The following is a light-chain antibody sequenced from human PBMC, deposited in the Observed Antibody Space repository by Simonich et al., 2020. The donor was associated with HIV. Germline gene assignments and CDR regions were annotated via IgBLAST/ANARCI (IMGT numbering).Light chain of an antibody. CDR3: QQSYSTPRT. V-gene: IGKV1-39*01. Sequence: DIQLTQSPSSLSASVGDRVTITCQASQRISSYLNWYQQKPGKTPKLLIYAASSLQSGVPSRFSGSGSGTDFTLTISSLQPEDFATYYCQQSYSTPRTFGQGTKVEIK. CDR2: AAS. CDR1: QRISSY. J-gene: IGKJ1*01.